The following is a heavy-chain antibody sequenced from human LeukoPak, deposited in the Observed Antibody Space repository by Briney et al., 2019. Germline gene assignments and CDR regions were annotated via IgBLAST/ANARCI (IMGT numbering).Heavy chain of an antibody. CDR1: GFTFSSYS. J-gene: IGHJ3*02. Sequence: GGSLRLSCAASGFTFSSYSMNWVRQGPGEGLEWVSFIAKGRFTISRDNAKNSLRLEMNSLRAEDTAVYYCARKTGGSLDIWGQGTMVTVSS. CDR2: I. V-gene: IGHV3-48*01. D-gene: IGHD7-27*01. CDR3: ARKTGGSLDI.